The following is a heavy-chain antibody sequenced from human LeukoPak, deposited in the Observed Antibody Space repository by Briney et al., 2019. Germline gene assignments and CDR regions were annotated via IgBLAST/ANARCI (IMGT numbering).Heavy chain of an antibody. CDR1: GFTFSSYG. CDR2: ISYDGSNK. J-gene: IGHJ4*02. D-gene: IGHD3-10*01. CDR3: AKARGYYGSGSYRTPLYYFDY. Sequence: GGSLRLSCAASGFTFSSYGMHWVRQAPGKGLEWVAVISYDGSNKYYADSVEGRFTISRDNSKNTLYLQMNSLRAEDTAVYYCAKARGYYGSGSYRTPLYYFDYWGQGTLVTVSS. V-gene: IGHV3-30*18.